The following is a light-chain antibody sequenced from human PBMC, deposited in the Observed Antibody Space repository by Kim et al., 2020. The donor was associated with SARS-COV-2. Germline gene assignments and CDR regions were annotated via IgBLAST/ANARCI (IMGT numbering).Light chain of an antibody. V-gene: IGKV3-20*01. CDR3: QQYSSSPAT. Sequence: SPEERATLSCRPSQSVSSNYLAWYQQKPGQAPRLLIYGASSRATGIPDRFSGSGSGTDFTLTITRLEPEDFAVYYCQQYSSSPATFGQGTKVDIK. CDR1: QSVSSNY. J-gene: IGKJ1*01. CDR2: GAS.